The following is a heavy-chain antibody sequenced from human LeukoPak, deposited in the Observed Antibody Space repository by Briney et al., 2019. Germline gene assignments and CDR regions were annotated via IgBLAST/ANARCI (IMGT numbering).Heavy chain of an antibody. Sequence: PGGSLRLSCAASGFTFSNAWMSWVRQAPGKGLEWVGRIKSKTDGGTKDYAAPVKGRFTISRDDSKNTLYLKMNSLKTEDTAVYYWTTGGRDYVWGSYGYRADYWGQGILVTVSS. CDR3: TTGGRDYVWGSYGYRADY. V-gene: IGHV3-15*01. D-gene: IGHD3-16*01. CDR2: IKSKTDGGTK. CDR1: GFTFSNAW. J-gene: IGHJ4*02.